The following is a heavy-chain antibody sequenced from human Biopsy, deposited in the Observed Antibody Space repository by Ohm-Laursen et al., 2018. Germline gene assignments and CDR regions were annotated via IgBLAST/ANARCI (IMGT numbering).Heavy chain of an antibody. CDR1: GDSISSYY. D-gene: IGHD3-22*01. CDR3: ARDRGYYSDRTVPGYFDL. J-gene: IGHJ2*01. CDR2: VCYTGST. V-gene: IGHV4-59*01. Sequence: GTLSLTCLVSGDSISSYYRSWIRQPPGKGLQWIGYVCYTGSTDYNPSLQSRVTISVDTSKNHFSLRLRSVTPADTAIYYCARDRGYYSDRTVPGYFDLWGRGTLVTVSS.